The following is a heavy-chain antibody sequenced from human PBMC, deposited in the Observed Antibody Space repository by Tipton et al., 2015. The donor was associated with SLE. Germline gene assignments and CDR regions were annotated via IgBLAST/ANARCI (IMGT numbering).Heavy chain of an antibody. CDR3: ALTFPGDGRNYVGGLDI. J-gene: IGHJ3*02. CDR1: GGSITNHY. CDR2: IHYSGTT. V-gene: IGHV4-59*08. Sequence: TLSLTCTVSGGSITNHYWNWIRQPPGKGLEWIGYIHYSGTTNDNPSLKSRVTMSVDMSKNQFSLRLTSVTAADTAVYYCALTFPGDGRNYVGGLDIWGQGTMVTVSS. D-gene: IGHD1-7*01.